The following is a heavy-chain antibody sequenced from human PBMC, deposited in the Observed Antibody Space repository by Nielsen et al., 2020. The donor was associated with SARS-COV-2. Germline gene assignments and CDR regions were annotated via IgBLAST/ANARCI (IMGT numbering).Heavy chain of an antibody. CDR1: GFTFSSYS. V-gene: IGHV3-21*01. Sequence: GESLKISCAASGFTFSSYSMNWVRQAPGKGLEWVSSISSSSSYIYYADSVKGRFTISRDNAKNSLYLQMNSLRAEDTAVYYCARDYGPRLWFGELGAYYYYYYMDVWGKGTTVTVSS. CDR2: ISSSSSYI. CDR3: ARDYGPRLWFGELGAYYYYYYMDV. D-gene: IGHD3-10*01. J-gene: IGHJ6*03.